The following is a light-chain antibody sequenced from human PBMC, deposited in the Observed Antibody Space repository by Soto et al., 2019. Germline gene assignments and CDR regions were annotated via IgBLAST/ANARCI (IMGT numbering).Light chain of an antibody. Sequence: EIVLTQSPATLSSFPGDRVTLSCRASQAVNTRLAWYQHRPGQAPRLLIYLASNRAAGVPARFSGSGSGTDFTLTISLVEPEVFAFYYCHQRRSWPRTFGQGTTVDI. J-gene: IGKJ1*01. CDR3: HQRRSWPRT. V-gene: IGKV3-11*01. CDR1: QAVNTR. CDR2: LAS.